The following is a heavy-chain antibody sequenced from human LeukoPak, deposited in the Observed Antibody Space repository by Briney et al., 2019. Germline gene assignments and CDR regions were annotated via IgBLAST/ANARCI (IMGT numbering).Heavy chain of an antibody. CDR1: GFTFRSYW. D-gene: IGHD3-10*01. J-gene: IGHJ5*02. CDR3: ARDWSFPAGSGSYYWFDP. CDR2: IREDGRET. V-gene: IGHV3-7*01. Sequence: GGSLRLSCAASGFTFRSYWMSWVRQAPGKGLEWVANIREDGRETFYVDSVKGRFTISRDNAKNSLYLQMNSLRAEDTAVYYCARDWSFPAGSGSYYWFDPWGQGTLVTVSS.